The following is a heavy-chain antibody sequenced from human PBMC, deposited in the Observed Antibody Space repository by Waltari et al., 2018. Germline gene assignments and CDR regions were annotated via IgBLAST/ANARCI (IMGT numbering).Heavy chain of an antibody. J-gene: IGHJ4*02. CDR3: ARDRGRGLYLDS. CDR1: GDSMSRTDC. Sequence: QLQLQESGPGLVKPSGTLSLTCAVSGDSMSRTDCWSWVRQSPGKGLEWMGQVRGDWKTNYNPSFASRLTISLDTYNNQFSLKVTSATAADTAVYYCARDRGRGLYLDSWGPGILVTVSP. D-gene: IGHD5-12*01. V-gene: IGHV4-4*02. CDR2: VRGDWKT.